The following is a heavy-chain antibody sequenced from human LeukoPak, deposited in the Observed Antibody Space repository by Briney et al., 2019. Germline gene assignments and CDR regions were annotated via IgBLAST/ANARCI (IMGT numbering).Heavy chain of an antibody. CDR1: GFTFDCYA. D-gene: IGHD2-15*01. CDR3: GRGGFYYGVDV. J-gene: IGHJ6*04. CDR2: ISREGDRT. Sequence: GGSLRLSCAASGFTFDCYAMYWVRQGPGKGLEWVSLISREGDRTYYTDSVKGRFSISRDNSRNSLYLQMNSLRLEDTALYYCGRGGFYYGVDVWGKGTTVTVSS. V-gene: IGHV3-43D*04.